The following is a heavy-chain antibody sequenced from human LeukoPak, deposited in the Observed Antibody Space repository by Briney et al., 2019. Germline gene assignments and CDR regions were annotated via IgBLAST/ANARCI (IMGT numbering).Heavy chain of an antibody. Sequence: GSLRLSCVASGFTFGKYWMSWVRQAPGKGLEWIGEINHSGSTNYNPSLKSRVTISVDTSKNQFSLKLSSVTAADTAVYYCARMYNSSWYPHYYYYYGMDVWGQGTTVTVSS. J-gene: IGHJ6*02. D-gene: IGHD6-13*01. CDR1: GFTFGKYW. CDR3: ARMYNSSWYPHYYYYYGMDV. V-gene: IGHV4-4*02. CDR2: INHSGST.